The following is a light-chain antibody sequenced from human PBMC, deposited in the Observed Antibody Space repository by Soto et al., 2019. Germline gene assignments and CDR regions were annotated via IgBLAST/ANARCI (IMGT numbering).Light chain of an antibody. V-gene: IGKV2-24*01. CDR1: RSLVNSDGNTY. J-gene: IGKJ4*01. CDR3: VETTHDLFPYT. Sequence: DLVLTQAPLSSPVTLGQPASISCRSSRSLVNSDGNTYLSWLQQRPGQPPRLLIYKVSNRFPGVTERFSGIGAGTDVTLIISRVDPEDVGVYSCVETTHDLFPYTFGGGTKVDI. CDR2: KVS.